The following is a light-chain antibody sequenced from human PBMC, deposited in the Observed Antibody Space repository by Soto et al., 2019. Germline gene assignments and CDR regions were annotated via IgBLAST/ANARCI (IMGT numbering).Light chain of an antibody. J-gene: IGKJ2*01. CDR2: DAS. CDR1: QSVSSN. Sequence: EVVMTQSPATLSVSPGERATLSCRASQSVSSNLVWYQQKPGQAPRLLIYDASTRATGIPARFSGSGSGTEFTLTISSLHSEDFALYFCQQSNNWPYTFGHGTKLEIK. V-gene: IGKV3-15*01. CDR3: QQSNNWPYT.